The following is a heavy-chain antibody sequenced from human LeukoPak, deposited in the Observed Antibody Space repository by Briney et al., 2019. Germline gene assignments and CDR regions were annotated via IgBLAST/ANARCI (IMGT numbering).Heavy chain of an antibody. Sequence: SETLSLTCTVSGGSISSSSYYWGWIRQPPGKGLEWIGSIYYTRSTYYNPSLKSRVTISVDTSKTQFSLKLTSVTAADTAVYYCARGVTMIVVVIHDWYFDLWGRGTLVTVSS. CDR1: GGSISSSSYY. D-gene: IGHD3-22*01. CDR3: ARGVTMIVVVIHDWYFDL. V-gene: IGHV4-39*01. J-gene: IGHJ2*01. CDR2: IYYTRST.